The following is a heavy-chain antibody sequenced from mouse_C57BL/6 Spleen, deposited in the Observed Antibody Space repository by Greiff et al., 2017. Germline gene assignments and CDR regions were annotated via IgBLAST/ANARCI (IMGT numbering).Heavy chain of an antibody. Sequence: EVKLVESGAELVKPGASVKLSCTASGFNIKDYYMHWVKQRTEQGLEWIGRIDPEDGETKYAPKFQGKATITADTSSNTAYLQLSSLTSEDTAVYYCARKITTAPYAMDYWGQGTSVTVSS. CDR1: GFNIKDYY. CDR3: ARKITTAPYAMDY. D-gene: IGHD1-2*01. V-gene: IGHV14-2*01. CDR2: IDPEDGET. J-gene: IGHJ4*01.